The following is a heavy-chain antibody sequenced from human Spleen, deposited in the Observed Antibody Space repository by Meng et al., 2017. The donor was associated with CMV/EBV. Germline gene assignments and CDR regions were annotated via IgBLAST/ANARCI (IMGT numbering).Heavy chain of an antibody. Sequence: SFTNYWIGWVRQMPGKGLEWMGIIYPGDSAPRYSPSFQGHITISADKSINTAYLQWNSLKASDTAMYYCATLRGSGSYYSPFVEYWGQGTLVTVSS. CDR3: ATLRGSGSYYSPFVEY. D-gene: IGHD3-10*01. J-gene: IGHJ4*02. CDR2: IYPGDSAP. CDR1: SFTNYW. V-gene: IGHV5-51*01.